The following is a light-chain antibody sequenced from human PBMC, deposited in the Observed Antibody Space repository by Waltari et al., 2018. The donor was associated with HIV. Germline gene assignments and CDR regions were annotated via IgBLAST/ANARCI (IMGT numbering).Light chain of an antibody. Sequence: QSALTQPPSASGSPGQSVTVSCTATTSDIGGYNYVSWYQQHPGKAPKLIIYEVTKPPAGVPDRFSGSKSGNTASLTVSGLQAEDEADYYCSSYAGTNKVFGGGTKLTVL. V-gene: IGLV2-8*01. J-gene: IGLJ3*02. CDR2: EVT. CDR1: TSDIGGYNY. CDR3: SSYAGTNKV.